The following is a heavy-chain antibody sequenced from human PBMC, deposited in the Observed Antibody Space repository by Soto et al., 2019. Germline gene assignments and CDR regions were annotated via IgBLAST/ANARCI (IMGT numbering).Heavy chain of an antibody. Sequence: ASVKVSCKASGYTFTSYGISWVRQAPGQGLEWMGWISAYNGNTNYAQKLQGRVNMTTDTSTSTAYMELRSLRSDDTAVYYCASLQLEWLLPDYWGQGTLVTVSS. CDR2: ISAYNGNT. V-gene: IGHV1-18*01. CDR1: GYTFTSYG. D-gene: IGHD3-3*01. J-gene: IGHJ4*02. CDR3: ASLQLEWLLPDY.